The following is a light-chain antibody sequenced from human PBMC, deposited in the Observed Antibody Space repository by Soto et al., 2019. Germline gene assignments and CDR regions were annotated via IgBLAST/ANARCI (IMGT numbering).Light chain of an antibody. V-gene: IGLV2-8*01. Sequence: QSVLTQPPSASGSPGQSVTISCTGTSSDVGGNKFVSWYQQHPGKAPRLIIYEVNRRPSGVPDRFSGSKSGNTASLTVSGLQAADEADYFCKSYAGSNTYVFGSGTQLTVL. CDR1: SSDVGGNKF. J-gene: IGLJ7*01. CDR3: KSYAGSNTYV. CDR2: EVN.